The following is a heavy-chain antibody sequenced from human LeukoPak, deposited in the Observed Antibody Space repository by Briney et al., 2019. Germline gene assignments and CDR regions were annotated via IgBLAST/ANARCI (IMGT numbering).Heavy chain of an antibody. CDR2: INHSGST. CDR1: GGSFSGYY. Sequence: SETLSLTCAVYGGSFSGYYWSWIRQPPGKGLEGIGEINHSGSTNYNPSLKSRVTISVDTSKNQFSLKLSSVTAADTAVYYCARGLDFWSGYGRRNYGMDVWGQGTTVTVSS. J-gene: IGHJ6*02. CDR3: ARGLDFWSGYGRRNYGMDV. V-gene: IGHV4-34*01. D-gene: IGHD3-3*01.